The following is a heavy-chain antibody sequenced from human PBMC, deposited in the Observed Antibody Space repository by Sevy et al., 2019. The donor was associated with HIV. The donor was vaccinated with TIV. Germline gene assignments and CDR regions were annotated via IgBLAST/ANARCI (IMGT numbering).Heavy chain of an antibody. CDR1: EFTFSSYA. V-gene: IGHV3-30-3*01. CDR2: ISYDGSNK. CDR3: AREQDIVATIPSSSDY. Sequence: GGSLRLSCAASEFTFSSYAMHWVRQAPGKGLEWVAVISYDGSNKYYADSVKGRFTISRDNSKNTLYLQMNSLRAEDTAVYYCAREQDIVATIPSSSDYWGQGTLVTVSS. J-gene: IGHJ4*02. D-gene: IGHD5-12*01.